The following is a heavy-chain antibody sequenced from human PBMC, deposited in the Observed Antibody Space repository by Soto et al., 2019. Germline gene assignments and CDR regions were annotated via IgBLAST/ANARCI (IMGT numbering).Heavy chain of an antibody. CDR3: ARVDDILTGYKNYYFDY. Sequence: LRLSCAASGFTFSSYWMHLVRQAPGKGLVWVSRINSDGSSTSYADSVKGRFTISRDNAKNTLYLQMNSLRAEDTAVYYCARVDDILTGYKNYYFDYWGQGTLVTVSS. V-gene: IGHV3-74*01. J-gene: IGHJ4*02. CDR1: GFTFSSYW. D-gene: IGHD3-9*01. CDR2: INSDGSST.